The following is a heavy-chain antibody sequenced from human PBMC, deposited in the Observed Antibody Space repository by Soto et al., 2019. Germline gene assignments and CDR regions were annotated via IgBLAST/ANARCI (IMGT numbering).Heavy chain of an antibody. V-gene: IGHV1-69*13. D-gene: IGHD6-6*01. Sequence: SVTVSCKASGGTFSSYAISWVRQAPGQGLEWMGGIIPIFGTANYAQKFQGRVTITADESTSTAYMELSSLRSEDTAVYYCARARYSSSFRPNYYYYGRDVWGQGTTGIVS. CDR1: GGTFSSYA. CDR2: IIPIFGTA. CDR3: ARARYSSSFRPNYYYYGRDV. J-gene: IGHJ6*02.